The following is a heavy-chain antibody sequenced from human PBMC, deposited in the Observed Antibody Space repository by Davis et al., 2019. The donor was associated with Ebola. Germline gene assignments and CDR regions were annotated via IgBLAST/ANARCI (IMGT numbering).Heavy chain of an antibody. CDR2: ISWNSGSI. J-gene: IGHJ4*02. D-gene: IGHD3-10*01. Sequence: SLKISCAASGFTFDDYAMHWVRQAPGKGLEWGSGISWNSGSIGYADSVKGRFTISRDNAKNSLYLQMNSLRAEDTALYYCARGVNRACLDNWGQGTLVTVSS. V-gene: IGHV3-9*01. CDR3: ARGVNRACLDN. CDR1: GFTFDDYA.